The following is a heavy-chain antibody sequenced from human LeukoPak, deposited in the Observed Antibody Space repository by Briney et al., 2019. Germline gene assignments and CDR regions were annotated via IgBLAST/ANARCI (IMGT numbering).Heavy chain of an antibody. CDR2: ISGSGGRS. D-gene: IGHD3-22*01. V-gene: IGHV3-23*01. CDR1: GFTFSSYA. CDR3: AKDYYDSSGYYGYFDY. J-gene: IGHJ4*02. Sequence: GGSLRLSCAASGFTFSSYAMSWVRQAPGKGLEWVSVISGSGGRSYSADSAKGRFTISRDNSKNTLYLQMNSLRAEDTAVYYCAKDYYDSSGYYGYFDYWGQGTLVTVSS.